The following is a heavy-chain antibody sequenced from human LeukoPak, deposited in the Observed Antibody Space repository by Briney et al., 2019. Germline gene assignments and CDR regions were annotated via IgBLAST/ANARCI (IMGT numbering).Heavy chain of an antibody. CDR1: RFTFSNYE. D-gene: IGHD4-23*01. J-gene: IGHJ4*02. CDR2: IYSGGST. V-gene: IGHV3-53*01. CDR3: ARGDDYGGAWYYFDY. Sequence: GGSLRLSCAASRFTFSNYEMNWVRQAPGKGPEWVSVIYSGGSTYYADSVKGRFTISRDNSKNTLFLQMNSLRAEDTAEYYCARGDDYGGAWYYFDYWGQGTLVTVSS.